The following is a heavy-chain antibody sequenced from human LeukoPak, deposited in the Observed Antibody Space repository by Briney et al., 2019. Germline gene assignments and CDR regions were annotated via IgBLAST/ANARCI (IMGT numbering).Heavy chain of an antibody. Sequence: PSETLSLTCAVYGGSFSGYCWSWIRQPPGKGLEWIGEINHSGSTNYNPSLKSRVTISVDTSKNQFSLKLSSVTAADTAVYYCARRYYDSSGSRRVYYYYYYYMDVWGKGTTVTVSS. V-gene: IGHV4-34*01. J-gene: IGHJ6*03. D-gene: IGHD3-22*01. CDR3: ARRYYDSSGSRRVYYYYYYYMDV. CDR1: GGSFSGYC. CDR2: INHSGST.